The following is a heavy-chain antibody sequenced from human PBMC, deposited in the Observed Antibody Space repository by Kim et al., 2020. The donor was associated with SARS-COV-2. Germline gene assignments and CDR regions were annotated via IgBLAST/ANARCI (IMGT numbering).Heavy chain of an antibody. CDR2: INSDGSST. D-gene: IGHD2-15*01. CDR1: GFTFSSYW. CDR3: ARDPRDMFFDY. Sequence: GGSLRRSCAASGFTFSSYWMHWVRQAPGKGLVWVSRINSDGSSTSYADSVKGRFTISRDNAKNTLYLQMNSLRAEDTAVYYCARDPRDMFFDYWGQGTLVTVSS. V-gene: IGHV3-74*01. J-gene: IGHJ4*02.